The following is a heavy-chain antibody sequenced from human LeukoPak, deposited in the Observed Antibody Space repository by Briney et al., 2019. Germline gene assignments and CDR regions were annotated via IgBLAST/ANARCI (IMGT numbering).Heavy chain of an antibody. D-gene: IGHD3-22*01. J-gene: IGHJ4*02. CDR1: GGTFSSYA. CDR3: ARVYYDSSGAIPDY. CDR2: IIPIFGTA. Sequence: SVKVSCTASGGTFSSYAISWVRQAPGQGLEWMGGIIPIFGTANYAQKFQGRVTITADESTSTAYMELSSLRSEDTAVYYCARVYYDSSGAIPDYWGQGTLVTVSS. V-gene: IGHV1-69*13.